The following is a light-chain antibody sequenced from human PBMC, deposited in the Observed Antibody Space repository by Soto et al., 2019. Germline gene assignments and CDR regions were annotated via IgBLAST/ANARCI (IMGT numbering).Light chain of an antibody. Sequence: DIKMTQSPSSVSASVGDRVTITCRASQGISSLLAWYQQKPGKATKLLIYAASSLQSGVPSRFSRSGSGTDFTLTISSRQPEDLATFYGQQANSFPHTFGQGTKLEIK. CDR2: AAS. CDR3: QQANSFPHT. CDR1: QGISSL. V-gene: IGKV1-12*01. J-gene: IGKJ2*01.